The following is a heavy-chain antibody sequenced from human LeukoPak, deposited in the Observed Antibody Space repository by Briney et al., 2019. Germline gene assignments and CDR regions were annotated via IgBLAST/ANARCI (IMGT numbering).Heavy chain of an antibody. D-gene: IGHD3-22*01. CDR2: ISGSGGST. CDR3: AEDPRKKYYYDSSGYSEYYYYYYYMDV. V-gene: IGHV3-23*01. J-gene: IGHJ6*03. Sequence: GGSLRLSCAASGFTFSSYAMSWVRQAPGKGLEWVSAISGSGGSTYYADSVKGRFTISRDNSKNTLYLQMNSLRAEDTAVYYCAEDPRKKYYYDSSGYSEYYYYYYYMDVWGKGTTVTVSS. CDR1: GFTFSSYA.